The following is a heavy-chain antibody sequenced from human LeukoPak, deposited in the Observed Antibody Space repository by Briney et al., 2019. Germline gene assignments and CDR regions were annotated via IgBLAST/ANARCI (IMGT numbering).Heavy chain of an antibody. D-gene: IGHD3-3*01. Sequence: ASVKVSCKASGGTLSSYAISWVRQAPGQGLEWMGRIIPIFGTANYAQKFQGRVTITTDESTSTAYMELSSLRSEDTAVYYCASGGRISTIFGVVITPFYYYYYMDVWGKGTTVTVSS. CDR3: ASGGRISTIFGVVITPFYYYYYMDV. J-gene: IGHJ6*03. V-gene: IGHV1-69*05. CDR1: GGTLSSYA. CDR2: IIPIFGTA.